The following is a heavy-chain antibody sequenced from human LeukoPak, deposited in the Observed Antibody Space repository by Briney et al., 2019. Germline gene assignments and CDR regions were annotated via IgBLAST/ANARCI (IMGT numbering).Heavy chain of an antibody. CDR1: GGSISSGDYY. D-gene: IGHD3-22*01. CDR2: IYYSGST. V-gene: IGHV4-30-4*08. Sequence: SETLSLTCTVSGGSISSGDYYWSWIRQPPGKGLEWVGYIYYSGSTYYNPSLKSRVTISVDTSKNQFSLKLSSVTAADTAVYYCDRVPTYYYDSSGYYLDYWGQGTLVPVSS. J-gene: IGHJ4*02. CDR3: DRVPTYYYDSSGYYLDY.